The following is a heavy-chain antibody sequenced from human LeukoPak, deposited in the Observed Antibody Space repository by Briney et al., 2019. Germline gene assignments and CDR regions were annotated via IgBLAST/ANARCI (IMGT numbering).Heavy chain of an antibody. CDR3: ARDRSSYAKGHYDY. CDR1: GGSINSGSYY. D-gene: IGHD6-6*01. J-gene: IGHJ4*01. V-gene: IGHV4-61*02. Sequence: SQTLSLTCTVSGGSINSGSYYWNWIRQPAGKGLEWIGRIYTSGSTEYNPSLKSRVSIVLDTSKNQFSLKVTSVTAADTAVYYCARDRSSYAKGHYDYWGQGTLVTVSS. CDR2: IYTSGST.